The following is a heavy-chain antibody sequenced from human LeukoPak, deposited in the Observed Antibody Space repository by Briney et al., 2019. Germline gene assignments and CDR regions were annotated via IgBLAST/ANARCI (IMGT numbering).Heavy chain of an antibody. D-gene: IGHD3-9*01. Sequence: GGSLRLTCVASGFTFSNAWMSWVRQAPGKGLEWVGRIKSKTDGGTTDYAAPVKGRFTISRDDSKNTLYLQMNSLKTEDTAVYYCTTDLKVDYDILTGYYLNGYWGQGTLVTVSS. CDR3: TTDLKVDYDILTGYYLNGY. J-gene: IGHJ4*02. V-gene: IGHV3-15*01. CDR1: GFTFSNAW. CDR2: IKSKTDGGTT.